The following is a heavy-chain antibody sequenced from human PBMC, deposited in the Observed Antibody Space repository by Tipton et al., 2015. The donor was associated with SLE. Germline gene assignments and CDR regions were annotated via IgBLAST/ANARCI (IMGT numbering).Heavy chain of an antibody. CDR1: GFTFSSYS. Sequence: SLRLSCAASGFTFSSYSMNWVRQAPGKGLEWVSYISSSSSTIYYADSVKGRFTISRDNAKNSLYLQMNSLRAEDTAVYYCASLMRAYGMDVWGQGTTVTVSS. CDR3: ASLMRAYGMDV. D-gene: IGHD2-8*01. V-gene: IGHV3-48*01. CDR2: ISSSSSTI. J-gene: IGHJ6*02.